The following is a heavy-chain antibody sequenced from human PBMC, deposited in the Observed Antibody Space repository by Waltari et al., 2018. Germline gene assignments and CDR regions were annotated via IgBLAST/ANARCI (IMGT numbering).Heavy chain of an antibody. CDR2: INPNSGET. CDR3: ARVYYGDYAHDS. J-gene: IGHJ5*01. V-gene: IGHV1-2*02. D-gene: IGHD4-17*01. Sequence: QVQLVQFGAGVKRPGASMKVSCKAYGYSFTYHFIHWVRQAPGQGLEWMGWINPNSGETSYAQKFQGRVTMTRDTSVSTAYVELSELTSDDTAFYFCARVYYGDYAHDSWGQGALVTVSS. CDR1: GYSFTYHF.